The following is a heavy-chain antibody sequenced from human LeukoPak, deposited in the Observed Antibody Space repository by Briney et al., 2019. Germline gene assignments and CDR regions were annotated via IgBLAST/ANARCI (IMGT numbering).Heavy chain of an antibody. Sequence: SETLSLTCTVSGGSISSSSYYWGWIRQPPRKGLEWIGSIYYSGSTYYNPSLKSRVTISVDTSKNQFSLKLSSVTAADTAVYYCVRDRGEFSYSHDYWGQGTLVTVSS. CDR1: GGSISSSSYY. CDR2: IYYSGST. D-gene: IGHD1-26*01. J-gene: IGHJ4*02. CDR3: VRDRGEFSYSHDY. V-gene: IGHV4-39*07.